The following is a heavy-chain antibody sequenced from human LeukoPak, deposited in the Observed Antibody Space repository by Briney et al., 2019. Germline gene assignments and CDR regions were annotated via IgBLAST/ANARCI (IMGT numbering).Heavy chain of an antibody. D-gene: IGHD1-1*01. Sequence: PGGSLRLSCAASGFTFDDYGMSWVRQAPGKGLEWVSGINWNGGSTGYADSVKGRFTISRDNAKNSLYLQMNSLRAEDTALYYCARVVSWNAVGDAFDIWGQGTMVTVSS. V-gene: IGHV3-20*04. CDR2: INWNGGST. CDR3: ARVVSWNAVGDAFDI. J-gene: IGHJ3*02. CDR1: GFTFDDYG.